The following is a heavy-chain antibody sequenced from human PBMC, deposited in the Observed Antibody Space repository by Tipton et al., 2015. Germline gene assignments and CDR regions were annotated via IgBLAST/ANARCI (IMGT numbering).Heavy chain of an antibody. CDR2: IYYSENT. CDR1: GGSVTSGSDY. V-gene: IGHV4-61*01. CDR3: AKTHGAYDWYLDH. Sequence: TLSLTCTVSGGSVTSGSDYWSWIRQPPGKGLEWIGYIYYSENTNYSSALRSRVTISVDTSKNQFSLNLRSVTAADTAVYFCAKTHGAYDWYLDHWGQGTLVTVSS. J-gene: IGHJ4*02. D-gene: IGHD5-12*01.